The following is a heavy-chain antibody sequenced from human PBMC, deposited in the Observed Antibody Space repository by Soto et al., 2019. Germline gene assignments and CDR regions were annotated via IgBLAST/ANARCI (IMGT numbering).Heavy chain of an antibody. J-gene: IGHJ6*02. D-gene: IGHD3-3*01. CDR3: ARARFFNSAICPGYHPVDV. CDR2: IYHSGRT. CDR1: GGSISTENYY. V-gene: IGHV4-31*03. Sequence: PSETLSLTCTASGGSISTENYYWSWVRQHPGKALEWIGYIYHSGRTFYNPSLKSRSTISVDTSKNQFTPNLISVTAADTAVYYCARARFFNSAICPGYHPVDVWGQGTTVTVSS.